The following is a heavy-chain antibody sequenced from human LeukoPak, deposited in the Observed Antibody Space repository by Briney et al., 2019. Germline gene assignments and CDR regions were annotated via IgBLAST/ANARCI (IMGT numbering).Heavy chain of an antibody. CDR3: ARGGDRSFDY. J-gene: IGHJ4*02. Sequence: PSETLSLTCTASGDSISNSNYYWGWVRQSPGRGLEWLGNIFYNGGPYYNPSLKSRVTISVDKAKTQFSLNLNSVTAADTAVYYCARGGDRSFDYWGQGTLVTVSS. CDR2: IFYNGGP. CDR1: GDSISNSNYY. D-gene: IGHD3-10*01. V-gene: IGHV4-39*07.